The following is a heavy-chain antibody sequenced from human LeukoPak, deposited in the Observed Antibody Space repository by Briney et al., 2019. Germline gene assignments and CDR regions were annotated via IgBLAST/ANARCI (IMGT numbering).Heavy chain of an antibody. J-gene: IGHJ4*02. D-gene: IGHD3-22*01. CDR1: GFTFSSYW. Sequence: GGSLRLSCAASGFTFSSYWMSWVRQAPGKGLEWVANIKQDGSEKYYVDSVKGRFTISRDNAKNSLYLQMNSLRAGDTAVYYCARDHYYDSSGYPYYFDYWGQGTLVTVSS. CDR3: ARDHYYDSSGYPYYFDY. V-gene: IGHV3-7*01. CDR2: IKQDGSEK.